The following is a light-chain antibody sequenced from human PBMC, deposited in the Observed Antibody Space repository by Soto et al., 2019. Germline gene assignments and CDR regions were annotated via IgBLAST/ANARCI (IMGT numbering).Light chain of an antibody. CDR1: QSISSY. Sequence: DIQMTQSPSSLSASVGDRVTITCRASQSISSYLNWYQQKPRKAPKLLISAASSLQSGVPSRFSGSGSGSDFTLTISSLQPEDFATYYCQQSYSTHTFGQGTKLEIK. CDR3: QQSYSTHT. V-gene: IGKV1-39*01. CDR2: AAS. J-gene: IGKJ2*01.